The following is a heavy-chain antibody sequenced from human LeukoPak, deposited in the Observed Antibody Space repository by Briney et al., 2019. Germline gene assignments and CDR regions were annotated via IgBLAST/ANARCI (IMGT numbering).Heavy chain of an antibody. Sequence: PSETLSLTCSVVGGSLTSSNQYWGWIRQPPGKGLEWIVSIYYSGRTYYNPSLKSRATISVDTSKNQFSLKLSSVTAADTAVYYCAREGPEYYHDSSSLWDYWGQGTLVTVSS. D-gene: IGHD3-22*01. CDR2: IYYSGRT. J-gene: IGHJ4*02. V-gene: IGHV4-39*02. CDR3: AREGPEYYHDSSSLWDY. CDR1: GGSLTSSNQY.